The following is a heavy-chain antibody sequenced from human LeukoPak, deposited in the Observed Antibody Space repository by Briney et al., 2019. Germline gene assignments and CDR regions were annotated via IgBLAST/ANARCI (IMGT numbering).Heavy chain of an antibody. Sequence: GGSLRLSCAASGFTFSSNAMRWVRQAPGKGLEWVSGISGSGGSTCYADSVKGRFTNSRDNSKNTLDLQMNSLRAEDTAVYYCAKAYGYNFDYWGQGSLVTVSS. D-gene: IGHD3-16*01. CDR1: GFTFSSNA. CDR2: ISGSGGST. V-gene: IGHV3-23*01. CDR3: AKAYGYNFDY. J-gene: IGHJ4*02.